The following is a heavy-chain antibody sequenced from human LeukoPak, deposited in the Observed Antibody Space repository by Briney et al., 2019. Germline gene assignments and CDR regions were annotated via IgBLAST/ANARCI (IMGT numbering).Heavy chain of an antibody. CDR1: GFTFSNYN. CDR3: TTDTWYSAGH. Sequence: GGSLRLSCAASGFTFSNYNMAWVRQAPGKGLEWVAIIKKDGSEKYYVDSMKGRFTISRDNAKNSLFLQMNSLRAEDTAIYYCTTDTWYSAGHWGQGTLVTVSS. V-gene: IGHV3-7*03. J-gene: IGHJ4*02. D-gene: IGHD2-15*01. CDR2: IKKDGSEK.